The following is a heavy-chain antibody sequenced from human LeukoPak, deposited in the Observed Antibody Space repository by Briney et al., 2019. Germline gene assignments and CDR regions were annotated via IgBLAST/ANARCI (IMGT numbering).Heavy chain of an antibody. CDR2: IYTSGST. Sequence: SETLSLTCTVSGGSISSGSYYWSWIRQPAGKGLEWIGRIYTSGSTNYNPSLKSRVTISVDTSKNQFSLKLSSVTAADTAVYYCARHVTYCGGDCYPGSFDYWGQGTLVTVSS. CDR3: ARHVTYCGGDCYPGSFDY. D-gene: IGHD2-21*02. V-gene: IGHV4-61*02. J-gene: IGHJ4*02. CDR1: GGSISSGSYY.